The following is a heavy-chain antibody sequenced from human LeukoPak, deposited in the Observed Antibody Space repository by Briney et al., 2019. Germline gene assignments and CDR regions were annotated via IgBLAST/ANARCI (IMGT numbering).Heavy chain of an antibody. CDR3: ARHGSAGHYYYYMDV. V-gene: IGHV4-38-2*01. J-gene: IGHJ6*03. Sequence: KPSETLSLTCAVSGYSISNSYYWGWIRQPPGEGLEWVGNIFQSGSTFYNPSLKSRVTISVDTSKSQFTLKLSSVTAADTAVYYCARHGSAGHYYYYMDVWGKGTTVTVSS. CDR2: IFQSGST. CDR1: GYSISNSYY. D-gene: IGHD5-24*01.